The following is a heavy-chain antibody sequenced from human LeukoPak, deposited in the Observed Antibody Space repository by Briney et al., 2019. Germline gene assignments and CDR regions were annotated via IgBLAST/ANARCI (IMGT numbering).Heavy chain of an antibody. CDR3: ARDFCSSEACPFRDDAFDI. Sequence: ETLSLTCAVYGGSFSGYYWSWVRQAPGKGLESVSIIYSDGSTYYADSVKGRFTISRDNFKNILYFDMNSLRVEDTAVYYCARDFCSSEACPFRDDAFDIWGQGTKVTVSS. V-gene: IGHV3-53*01. CDR2: IYSDGST. D-gene: IGHD2-2*01. CDR1: GGSFSGYY. J-gene: IGHJ3*02.